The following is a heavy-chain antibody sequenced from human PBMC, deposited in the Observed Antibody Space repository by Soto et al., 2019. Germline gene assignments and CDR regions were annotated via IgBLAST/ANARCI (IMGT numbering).Heavy chain of an antibody. Sequence: QVQLVESGGGVVQPGRSLRLSCAASGFTFSSYGMHWVRQAPGKGLEWVAVIWYDGSNKYYADSVKGRFTISRDNSKNTLDLQMNSLRAEDTAVYYCARERGGSYLRYWGQGTLVTVSS. D-gene: IGHD3-16*01. V-gene: IGHV3-33*01. J-gene: IGHJ4*02. CDR2: IWYDGSNK. CDR3: ARERGGSYLRY. CDR1: GFTFSSYG.